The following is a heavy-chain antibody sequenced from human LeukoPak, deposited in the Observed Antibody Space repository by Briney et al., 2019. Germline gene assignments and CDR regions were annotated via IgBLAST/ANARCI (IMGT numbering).Heavy chain of an antibody. CDR2: IYYSGST. J-gene: IGHJ4*02. D-gene: IGHD3-22*01. V-gene: IGHV4-59*01. CDR3: ARNLMGYYDSSGYPKYYFDY. Sequence: SETLSLTCTVSGGSISSYYWSWIRQPPGKGLEWMGYIYYSGSTNYNPSLKSRVTISVDTSKHQFSLKLSSVTAADTAVYYCARNLMGYYDSSGYPKYYFDYWGQGTLVTVSS. CDR1: GGSISSYY.